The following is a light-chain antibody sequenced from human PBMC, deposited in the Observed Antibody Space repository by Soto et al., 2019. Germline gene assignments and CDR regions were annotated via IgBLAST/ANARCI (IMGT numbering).Light chain of an antibody. V-gene: IGLV2-14*03. CDR1: SSDVGGYNY. CDR2: DVS. CDR3: SSYTTSSTRQIV. J-gene: IGLJ1*01. Sequence: QSVLTQPASVSGSPGQSITISCTGTSSDVGGYNYVSWYQHHPGKAPKLIIYDVSNRPSGVSNRFSGSKSGNTASLTISGLQPEDEAEYDCSSYTTSSTRQIVFGTGTKVTVL.